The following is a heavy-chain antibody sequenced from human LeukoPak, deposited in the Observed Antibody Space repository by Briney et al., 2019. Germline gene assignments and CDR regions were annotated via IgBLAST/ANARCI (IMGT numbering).Heavy chain of an antibody. CDR2: ISAYNDNT. CDR1: GYTFTSYG. D-gene: IGHD2-21*02. J-gene: IGHJ4*02. CDR3: ARDRPGDTLSEY. V-gene: IGHV1-18*01. Sequence: ASVKVSCKASGYTFTSYGISWVRQAPGQGLEWMGWISAYNDNTNYVQKFQGRVTMTTDTSTSTAYMELRSLSPDDTAVYYCARDRPGDTLSEYWGQGTLVTVSS.